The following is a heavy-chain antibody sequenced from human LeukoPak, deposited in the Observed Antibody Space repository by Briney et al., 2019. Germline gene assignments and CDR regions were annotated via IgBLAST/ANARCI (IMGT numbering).Heavy chain of an antibody. CDR3: AKDHLPGIVVADRDY. V-gene: IGHV3-21*04. Sequence: GGALRLSCAASGFTFSSYSMNWVRQAPGKGLEWVSSISSSSSYIYYADSVKGRFTISRDNAKNSLYLQMNSLRAEDTAVYYCAKDHLPGIVVADRDYWGQGTLVTVSS. CDR1: GFTFSSYS. CDR2: ISSSSSYI. J-gene: IGHJ4*02. D-gene: IGHD6-19*01.